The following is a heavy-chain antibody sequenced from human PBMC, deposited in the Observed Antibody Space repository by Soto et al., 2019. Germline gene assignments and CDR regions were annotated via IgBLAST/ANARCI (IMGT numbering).Heavy chain of an antibody. V-gene: IGHV1-46*01. D-gene: IGHD3-10*01. Sequence: GASVKVSCKASGYTFTSYYMHWVRQAPGQGLEWKGIINPSGGSTNYAQKLQGRVAITRDTSTSTVYMELNSLRSEDTAVYYCAREIGVLWFGESRYYFDYWGQGTLVTVSS. CDR2: INPSGGST. J-gene: IGHJ4*02. CDR3: AREIGVLWFGESRYYFDY. CDR1: GYTFTSYY.